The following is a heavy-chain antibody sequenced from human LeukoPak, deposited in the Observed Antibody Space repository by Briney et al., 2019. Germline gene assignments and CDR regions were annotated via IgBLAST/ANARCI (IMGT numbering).Heavy chain of an antibody. V-gene: IGHV1-8*01. CDR1: GYTFTSYD. J-gene: IGHJ5*02. Sequence: ASVKVSCKASGYTFTSYDINWVRQAPGQELEWMGWMNTHSDNTAYAQKFQGRVTMTKSTSISTASMELSSLRSDDTAVYYCTRRANGRRYNWFDTWGQGTVVTVSS. CDR2: MNTHSDNT. D-gene: IGHD2-8*01. CDR3: TRRANGRRYNWFDT.